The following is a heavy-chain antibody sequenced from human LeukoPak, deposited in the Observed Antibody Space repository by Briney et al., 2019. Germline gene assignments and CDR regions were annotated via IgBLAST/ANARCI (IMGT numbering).Heavy chain of an antibody. CDR1: GFSFRSYS. Sequence: GGSLRLSCAASGFSFRSYSMNWVRQAPGKGLEWVSSISSSSSYIYYADSVKGRFTISRDNAKNSLYLQMNSLRAEDTAVYYCARGYYDSSGYYYFDYWGQGTLVTVSS. CDR3: ARGYYDSSGYYYFDY. CDR2: ISSSSSYI. V-gene: IGHV3-21*01. J-gene: IGHJ4*02. D-gene: IGHD3-22*01.